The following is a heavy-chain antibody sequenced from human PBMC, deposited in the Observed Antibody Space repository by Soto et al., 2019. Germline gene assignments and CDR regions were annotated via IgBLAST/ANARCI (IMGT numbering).Heavy chain of an antibody. J-gene: IGHJ5*02. CDR1: GGSISSGGYY. CDR3: ARDTRRGIWRFDP. CDR2: IYYSGST. V-gene: IGHV4-31*03. Sequence: QVQLQESGPGLVKPSQTLFLTCTVSGGSISSGGYYWSWIRQHPGKGLEWIGYIYYSGSTYYNPSLKSRVTISVDTSKNQFSLKLSSVTAADTAVYYCARDTRRGIWRFDPWGQGTLVTVSS. D-gene: IGHD1-26*01.